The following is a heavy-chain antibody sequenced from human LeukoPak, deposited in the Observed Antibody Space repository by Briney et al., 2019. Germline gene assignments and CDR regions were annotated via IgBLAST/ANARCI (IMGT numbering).Heavy chain of an antibody. Sequence: SSETLSLTCAVYGGSFSGYYWSWIRQPPGKGLEWIGYIYYSGSTNYNPSLKSRVTISVDTSKNQFSLKLSSVTAADTAVYYCARDSGGIPYYYGMDVWGQGTTVTVSS. V-gene: IGHV4-59*01. J-gene: IGHJ6*02. CDR1: GGSFSGYY. CDR3: ARDSGGIPYYYGMDV. D-gene: IGHD2-15*01. CDR2: IYYSGST.